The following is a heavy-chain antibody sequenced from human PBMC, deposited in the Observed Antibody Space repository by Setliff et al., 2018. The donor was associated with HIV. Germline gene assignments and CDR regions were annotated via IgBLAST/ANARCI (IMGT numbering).Heavy chain of an antibody. D-gene: IGHD2-15*01. J-gene: IGHJ6*03. CDR3: ARDATRGGDMDV. CDR2: IKEDGSEK. CDR1: GFTFRNYW. Sequence: PGGSLRLSCGASGFTFRNYWMTWVRQAPGRGLECVANIKEDGSEKYYVDSVKGRFTISRDNAKDSLYLQMNNLRAEDTAVYYCARDATRGGDMDVWGKGITVTSP. V-gene: IGHV3-7*01.